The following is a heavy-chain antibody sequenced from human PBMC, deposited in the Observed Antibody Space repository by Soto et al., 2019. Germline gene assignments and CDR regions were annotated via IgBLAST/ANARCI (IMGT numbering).Heavy chain of an antibody. V-gene: IGHV3-30-3*01. D-gene: IGHD2-2*01. CDR2: ISYDGSNK. CDR1: GFTFSSYA. J-gene: IGHJ6*02. Sequence: GGSLRLSCAASGFTFSSYAMHWVRQAPGKGLEWVAVISYDGSNKYYADSVKGRFTISRDNSKNTRYLQMNSLRAEDTAVYYCARDLSPQAMQNAGYYYYGMDVWGQGTTVTVSS. CDR3: ARDLSPQAMQNAGYYYYGMDV.